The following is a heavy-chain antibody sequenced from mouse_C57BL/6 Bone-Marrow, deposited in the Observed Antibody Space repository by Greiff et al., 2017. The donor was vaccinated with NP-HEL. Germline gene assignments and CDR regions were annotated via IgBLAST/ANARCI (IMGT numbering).Heavy chain of an antibody. J-gene: IGHJ1*03. Sequence: EVQVVESGGGLVQSGRSLRLSCATSGFTFSDFYMEWVRQAPGKGLEWIAASRNKANDYTTEYSASVKGRFIVSRETSQSILYLQMNAMRAEDTAIYYCARDANYYGSSYCYFYVWGTGTTVTVSS. CDR2: SRNKANDYTT. D-gene: IGHD1-1*01. CDR1: GFTFSDFY. CDR3: ARDANYYGSSYCYFYV. V-gene: IGHV7-1*01.